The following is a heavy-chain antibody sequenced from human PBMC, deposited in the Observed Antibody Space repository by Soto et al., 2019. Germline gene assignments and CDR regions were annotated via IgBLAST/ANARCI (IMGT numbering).Heavy chain of an antibody. CDR2: IIPIFGTT. D-gene: IGHD1-1*01. CDR1: GGTFTSYT. CDR3: ASGFVESRGDYYAMDV. Sequence: QVQLVQSGAEVKKPGSSVRVSCKASGGTFTSYTFSWIRQAPGQGLEWMGGIIPIFGTTDYAQKFQGRVTIPADESTYTAYMELSSLISEDTAVYYCASGFVESRGDYYAMDVWGQGTTVTVSS. V-gene: IGHV1-69*01. J-gene: IGHJ6*02.